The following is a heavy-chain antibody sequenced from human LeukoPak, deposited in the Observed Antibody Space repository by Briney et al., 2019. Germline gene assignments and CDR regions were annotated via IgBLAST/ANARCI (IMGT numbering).Heavy chain of an antibody. J-gene: IGHJ4*02. D-gene: IGHD3-3*01. CDR2: IRYDGSNK. CDR1: GFTFSSYG. V-gene: IGHV3-30*02. Sequence: PGGSLRLSCAASGFTFSSYGMHWVRQAPGKGLERVAFIRYDGSNKYYTDSVKGRFTISRDNSKNTLYLQMNSLRAEDTAVYYCAKTGRVLRFLEWLDYWGQGTLVTVSS. CDR3: AKTGRVLRFLEWLDY.